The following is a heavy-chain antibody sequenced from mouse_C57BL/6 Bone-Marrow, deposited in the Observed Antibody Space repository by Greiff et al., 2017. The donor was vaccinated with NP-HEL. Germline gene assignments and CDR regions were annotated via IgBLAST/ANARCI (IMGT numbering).Heavy chain of an antibody. CDR3: TLYYYYAMDY. J-gene: IGHJ4*01. V-gene: IGHV14-4*01. D-gene: IGHD1-1*01. Sequence: EVKVEESGAELVRPGASVKLSCTASGFNIKDDYMHWVKQRPEQGLEWIGWIDPENGDTEYASKFQGKATITADTSSNTAYLQLSSLTSEDTAVYYCTLYYYYAMDYWGQGTSVTVSS. CDR2: IDPENGDT. CDR1: GFNIKDDY.